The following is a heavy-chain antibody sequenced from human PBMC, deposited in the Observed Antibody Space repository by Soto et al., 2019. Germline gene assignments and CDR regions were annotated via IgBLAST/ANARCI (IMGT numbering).Heavy chain of an antibody. CDR3: ARDPYCSSTSCFRYYYYYGMDV. V-gene: IGHV3-30-3*01. Sequence: GGSLRLSCAASGFTFSSYAVHWVRQAPGKGLEWVAVISYDGSNKYYADSVKGRFTISRDNSKNTLYLQMNSLRAEDTAVYYCARDPYCSSTSCFRYYYYYGMDVWSQGTTVTVSS. CDR1: GFTFSSYA. CDR2: ISYDGSNK. D-gene: IGHD2-2*01. J-gene: IGHJ6*02.